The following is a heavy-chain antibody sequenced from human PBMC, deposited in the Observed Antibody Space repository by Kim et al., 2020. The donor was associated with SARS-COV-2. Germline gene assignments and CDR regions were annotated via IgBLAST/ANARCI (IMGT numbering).Heavy chain of an antibody. CDR1: GFTFSSYA. V-gene: IGHV3-23*01. J-gene: IGHJ4*02. CDR2: ISGRGGST. CDR3: AKDPIRFLEWLPIDY. D-gene: IGHD3-3*01. Sequence: GGSLRLSCAASGFTFSSYAMSWVRQAPGKGLEWVSAISGRGGSTYYADSVKGRLTISRDNSKNTLYLQMNSLRAEDTAVYYCAKDPIRFLEWLPIDYWGQGTLVTVSS.